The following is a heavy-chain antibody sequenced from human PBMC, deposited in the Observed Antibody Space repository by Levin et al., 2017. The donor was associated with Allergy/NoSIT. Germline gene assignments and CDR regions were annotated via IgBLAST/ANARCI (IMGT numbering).Heavy chain of an antibody. CDR2: ISGDGETT. CDR1: GFTFRSRA. CDR3: AKGNTIFAVCRLDS. V-gene: IGHV3-23*01. Sequence: GGSLRLSCAASGFTFRSRAMNWVRQAAGRGLEWVSGISGDGETTHYADSVKGRFTISSDISKNTIYLQMNKLRAEDTAMYYCAKGNTIFAVCRLDSWGPGTLVTVSS. J-gene: IGHJ4*02. D-gene: IGHD3-3*01.